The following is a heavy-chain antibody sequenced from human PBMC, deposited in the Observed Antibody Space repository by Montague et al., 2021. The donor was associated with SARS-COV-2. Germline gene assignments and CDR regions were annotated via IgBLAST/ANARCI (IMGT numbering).Heavy chain of an antibody. V-gene: IGHV4-34*01. Sequence: SETLSLTCAVYGGSFSGYYWSWIRQPPEKGLEWMGEINQSGRTNNNPSLKSRVIISVDTSKNQFSLKLSSVTAADSAVYYCARRGSSVWGVTVSDELDYWGQGIMVTVSS. CDR1: GGSFSGYY. CDR2: INQSGRT. CDR3: ARRGSSVWGVTVSDELDY. D-gene: IGHD3-10*01. J-gene: IGHJ4*02.